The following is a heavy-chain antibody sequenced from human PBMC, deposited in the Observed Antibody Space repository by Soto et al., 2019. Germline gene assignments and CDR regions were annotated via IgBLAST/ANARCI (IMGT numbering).Heavy chain of an antibody. Sequence: EVQLVESGGGLVQPGGSLRLSCAASGFTFATYWMSWVRQAPGKGLEWVANIKKDGSEKYYVDSVKGRFTISRDNAKNSLYLQMNSLRAEDTAVYYWAVLRGSANTCYVHDWGQGTLVTVSS. CDR2: IKKDGSEK. J-gene: IGHJ4*02. D-gene: IGHD3-16*01. CDR3: AVLRGSANTCYVHD. V-gene: IGHV3-7*01. CDR1: GFTFATYW.